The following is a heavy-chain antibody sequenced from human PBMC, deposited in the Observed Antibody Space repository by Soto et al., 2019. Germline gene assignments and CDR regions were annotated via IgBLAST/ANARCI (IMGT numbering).Heavy chain of an antibody. Sequence: QVQLQESGPGLVEPSQTLSLTCSVFGGSISSGDYYWSWIRQPPGKGLEWIGYMFYVGATYYNPSLKRRVTISVDTSKNQLSLKLISVTAAGTAVYHCARVVRFCSSAPCRGRNWFDPWGQGTRVTVTS. CDR2: MFYVGAT. V-gene: IGHV4-30-4*01. CDR3: ARVVRFCSSAPCRGRNWFDP. CDR1: GGSISSGDYY. D-gene: IGHD2-2*01. J-gene: IGHJ5*02.